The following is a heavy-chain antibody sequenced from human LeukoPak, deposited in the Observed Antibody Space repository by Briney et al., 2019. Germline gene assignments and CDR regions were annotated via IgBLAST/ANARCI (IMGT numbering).Heavy chain of an antibody. D-gene: IGHD3-10*01. CDR1: GYSISRGYS. V-gene: IGHV4-38-2*02. CDR2: IYHSGST. J-gene: IGHJ4*02. Sequence: PSETLSLTCTVSGYSISRGYSWGWIRQPPGKGLEWIGNIYHSGSTNYSPSLKSRVTISVDTSKNQFSLKLSSVTAADTAVYYCASLRTGDFDYWGQGALVTVSS. CDR3: ASLRTGDFDY.